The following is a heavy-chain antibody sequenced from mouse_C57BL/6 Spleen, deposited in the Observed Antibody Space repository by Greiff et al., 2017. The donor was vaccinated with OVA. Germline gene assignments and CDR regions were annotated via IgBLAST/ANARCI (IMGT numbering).Heavy chain of an antibody. CDR2: IYPGYGDT. Sequence: QVQLQQSGAELVKPGASVKISCKASGYAFSSYWMNWVKQRPGKGLEWIGQIYPGYGDTNYNGKFTGKATLTADKSSITAYMQLNSLTSEDSAVYFCSGSGNDYDGFAYWGQGTLVTVSA. V-gene: IGHV1-80*01. CDR3: SGSGNDYDGFAY. J-gene: IGHJ3*01. D-gene: IGHD2-4*01. CDR1: GYAFSSYW.